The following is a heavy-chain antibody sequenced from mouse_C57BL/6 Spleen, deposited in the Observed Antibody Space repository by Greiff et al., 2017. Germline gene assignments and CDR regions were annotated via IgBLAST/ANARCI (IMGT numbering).Heavy chain of an antibody. CDR3: TRSGSSSYYFDC. V-gene: IGHV1-15*01. D-gene: IGHD1-1*01. CDR2: IDPETGGT. Sequence: VQLQQSGAELVRPGASVTLSCKASGYTFTDYEMHWVKQTPVHGLEWIGAIDPETGGTAYNQKFKGKAILTADKSSSTAYMELRSLTSEDSAVYYCTRSGSSSYYFDCWGQGTTLTVSS. J-gene: IGHJ2*01. CDR1: GYTFTDYE.